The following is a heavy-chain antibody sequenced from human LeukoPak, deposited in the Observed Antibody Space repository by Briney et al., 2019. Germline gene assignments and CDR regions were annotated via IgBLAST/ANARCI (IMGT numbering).Heavy chain of an antibody. CDR3: ARSPRLDY. CDR1: GYTFTGYY. CDR2: INPNSGGT. V-gene: IGHV1-2*02. J-gene: IGHJ4*02. Sequence: ASVTVSCKAYGYTFTGYYMHWVRQAAGQGLEWMGWINPNSGGTNYAQKVQGRVTMPRDTSISTAYMELSRLTSDDTAVYYCARSPRLDYWGQGTLVTVSS.